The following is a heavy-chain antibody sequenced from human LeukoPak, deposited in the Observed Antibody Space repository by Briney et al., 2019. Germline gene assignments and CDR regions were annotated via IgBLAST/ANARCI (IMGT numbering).Heavy chain of an antibody. V-gene: IGHV4-39*01. CDR3: ATTDSSGPFGY. CDR2: IYYSGST. CDR1: GGSISSSSYY. J-gene: IGHJ4*02. D-gene: IGHD3-22*01. Sequence: PSETLSLTCTVPGGSISSSSYYWGWLRQPPGKGLEWIGSIYYSGSTYYNPSLKSRVTISVATSKNQFSLKLSSVTAADTAVYYCATTDSSGPFGYWGQGTLVTVSS.